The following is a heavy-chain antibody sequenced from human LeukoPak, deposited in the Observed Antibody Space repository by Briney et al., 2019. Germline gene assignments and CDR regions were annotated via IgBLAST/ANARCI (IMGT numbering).Heavy chain of an antibody. CDR2: INSDGSST. J-gene: IGHJ4*02. Sequence: GGSLRLSCAASGFTFSSYWMHWVRQAPGKGLVWVSRINSDGSSTSYADSVKGRFTISRDNAKNTLYLQMNSLRAEDTAVYYCASGQWLRSFDYWGQRTLVTLSS. CDR3: ASGQWLRSFDY. D-gene: IGHD5-12*01. CDR1: GFTFSSYW. V-gene: IGHV3-74*01.